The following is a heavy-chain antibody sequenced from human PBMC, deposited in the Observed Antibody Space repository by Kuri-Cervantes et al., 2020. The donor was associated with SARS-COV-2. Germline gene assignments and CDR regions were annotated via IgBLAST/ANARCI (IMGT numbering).Heavy chain of an antibody. V-gene: IGHV1-69*13. D-gene: IGHD2-2*01. J-gene: IGHJ5*02. CDR1: GGTFSSYA. CDR2: IIPIFGTA. CDR3: ARDTKTGLCSSTNCYVFWFDP. Sequence: SVKVSCKASGGTFSSYAISWVRQAPGQGLEWMGGIIPIFGTANYAQKFQGRVTITADESTSTAYMELSSLRSEDTAVYYRARDTKTGLCSSTNCYVFWFDPWGQGTLVTVSS.